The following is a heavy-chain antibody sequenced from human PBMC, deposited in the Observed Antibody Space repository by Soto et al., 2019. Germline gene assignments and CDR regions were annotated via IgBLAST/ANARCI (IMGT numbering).Heavy chain of an antibody. Sequence: SETLSLTCAVYGGSFSGYYWSWIRQPTGKGLEWIGEINHSGSTNYNPSLKSRVTISVDTSKNQFSLKLSSVTAADTAVYHCARTLWFGELLSHFDYWGQGTLVTVSS. CDR3: ARTLWFGELLSHFDY. D-gene: IGHD3-10*01. J-gene: IGHJ4*02. CDR2: INHSGST. CDR1: GGSFSGYY. V-gene: IGHV4-34*01.